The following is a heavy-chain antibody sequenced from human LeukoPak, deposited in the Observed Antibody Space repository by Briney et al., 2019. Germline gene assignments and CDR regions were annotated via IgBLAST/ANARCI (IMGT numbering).Heavy chain of an antibody. CDR3: ARGISEDIVVVVAAYFDY. CDR1: GGTFSSYA. D-gene: IGHD2-15*01. V-gene: IGHV1-69*06. J-gene: IGHJ4*02. CDR2: IIPIFGTA. Sequence: GASVKVSCKASGGTFSSYAISWVRQAPGQGLEWMGGIIPIFGTANYAQKFQGRVTITADKSTSTAYVELSSLRSEDTAVYYCARGISEDIVVVVAAYFDYWGQGTLVTVSS.